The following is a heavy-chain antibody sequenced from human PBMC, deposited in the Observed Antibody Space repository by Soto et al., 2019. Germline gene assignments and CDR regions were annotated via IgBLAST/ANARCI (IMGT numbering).Heavy chain of an antibody. CDR3: VRGLAGGFDP. V-gene: IGHV3-30-3*01. Sequence: GGSLRLSCAASGFTFSTYDMHWVRQAPGKGLEWVAGISYHGSNKNYAESVKGRFTISRDNSKNTLSLQMDSLRLEDTAVYYRVRGLAGGFDPWGQGTLVTVS. CDR2: ISYHGSNK. CDR1: GFTFSTYD. J-gene: IGHJ5*02.